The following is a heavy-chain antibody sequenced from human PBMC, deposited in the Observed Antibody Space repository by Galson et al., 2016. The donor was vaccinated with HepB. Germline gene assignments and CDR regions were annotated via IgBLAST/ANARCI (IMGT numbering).Heavy chain of an antibody. CDR2: XNSDGSXT. V-gene: IGHV3-74*01. J-gene: IGHJ4*02. Sequence: SLXXXCAASGXXFSXXXMHXXXQAXXKGLVXVSRXNSDGSXTTYAGPVKGRFTISRDNAKNTLYLQMXGLKAEDTAVYYCARGPPYGEVXYWGQGXRVTXXX. CDR3: ARGPPYGEVXY. D-gene: IGHD3-10*01. CDR1: GXXFSXXX.